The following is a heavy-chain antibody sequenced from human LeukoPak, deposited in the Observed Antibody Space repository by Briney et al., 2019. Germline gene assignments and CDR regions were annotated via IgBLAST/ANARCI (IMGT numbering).Heavy chain of an antibody. CDR2: SRDKPNNYAT. CDR1: GFSFSDYY. CDR3: TKEGLHGDLDY. V-gene: IGHV3-72*01. J-gene: IGHJ4*02. Sequence: GGSLRLSCSVSGFSFSDYYMDWVRQAPGKGLEWVARSRDKPNNYATQYAASVKGRFTISRDDSKHSLYPQMNSLKTEDTAVYYCTKEGLHGDLDYWGQGTLVTVSS. D-gene: IGHD4-17*01.